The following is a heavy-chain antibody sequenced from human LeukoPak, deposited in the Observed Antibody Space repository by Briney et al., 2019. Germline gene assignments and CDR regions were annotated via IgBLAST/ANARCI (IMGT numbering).Heavy chain of an antibody. V-gene: IGHV3-48*03. CDR1: GFTFSSYE. CDR2: ISSSGSTI. Sequence: QPGGSLRLSCAASGFTFSSYEMNWVRQAPGKGLEWVSYISSSGSTIYYADSVKGRFTISRDNAKNSLYLQMNSLRAEDTAVYYCAKGGGYYKGNWFDPWGQGTLVTVSS. CDR3: AKGGGYYKGNWFDP. D-gene: IGHD3-3*01. J-gene: IGHJ5*02.